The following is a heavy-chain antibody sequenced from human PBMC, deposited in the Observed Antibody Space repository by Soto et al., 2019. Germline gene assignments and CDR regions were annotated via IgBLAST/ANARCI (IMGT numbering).Heavy chain of an antibody. CDR1: GGSISSSSYY. V-gene: IGHV4-39*01. CDR3: ARGETDFWSGYYISGLDY. D-gene: IGHD3-3*01. J-gene: IGHJ4*02. CDR2: IYYSGST. Sequence: SETLSLTCPVSGGSISSSSYYWGWIRQPPGKGLEWIGSIYYSGSTYYNPSLKSRVTTSVDTSKNQFSLKLSSVTAADTAVYYCARGETDFWSGYYISGLDYWGQGTLVTVSS.